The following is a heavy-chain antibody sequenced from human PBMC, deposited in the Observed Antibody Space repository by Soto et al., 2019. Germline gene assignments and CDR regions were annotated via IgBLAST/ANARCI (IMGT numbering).Heavy chain of an antibody. Sequence: SQTLCLTWAGSRAAFRGYYWTWIRQPPGTGLEWIGEINHSGSTNYNPSLKSRVTISVDTSKNQFSLKLSSVTAADTAVYYCAREFSTVTNYGMDVWGQGTTV. D-gene: IGHD4-17*01. J-gene: IGHJ6*02. V-gene: IGHV4-34*01. CDR3: AREFSTVTNYGMDV. CDR1: RAAFRGYY. CDR2: INHSGST.